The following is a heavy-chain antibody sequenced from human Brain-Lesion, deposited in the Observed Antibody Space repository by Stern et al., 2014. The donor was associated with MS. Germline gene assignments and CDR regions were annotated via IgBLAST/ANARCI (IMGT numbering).Heavy chain of an antibody. J-gene: IGHJ4*02. CDR3: ARDGSPSSDFDY. CDR2: IYSSGTT. V-gene: IGHV4-4*07. D-gene: IGHD6-6*01. CDR1: GGSISFYY. Sequence: QLQLQESGPGRVKPSETLSLPCSVSGGSISFYYWSWIRQPAGKGLEGIGRIYSSGTTNFNPSFRSRVTMSVDTYKNQFSLSLTSMTAADTAVYYCARDGSPSSDFDYWGQGTLVTVSS.